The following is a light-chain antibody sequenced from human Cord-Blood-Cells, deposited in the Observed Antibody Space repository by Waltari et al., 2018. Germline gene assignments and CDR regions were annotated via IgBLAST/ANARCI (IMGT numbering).Light chain of an antibody. J-gene: IGKJ3*01. V-gene: IGKV3-20*01. CDR3: QQYGSSPFT. Sequence: EIVLTQSPGTLSLSPGERATLSCRASQSVSSSYLAWYQQKPGQAPRLLLYGASSRATGIPDRFSGSGSGTDFTLTISRREPEDFAVYYCQQYGSSPFTFGPGTKVDIK. CDR2: GAS. CDR1: QSVSSSY.